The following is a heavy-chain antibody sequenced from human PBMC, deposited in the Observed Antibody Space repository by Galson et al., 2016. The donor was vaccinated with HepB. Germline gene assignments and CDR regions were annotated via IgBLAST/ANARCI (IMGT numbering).Heavy chain of an antibody. Sequence: SLRLSCAASGFTFSTAWMTWVRQAPGKGLEWVGRIKSRTDSGTRDYAAPVIGRFTVSRDDSKTTLYLQMNSLKSEDTAVYFCATVANYQILTGYSYFVFWGRGALCTVSS. J-gene: IGHJ4*02. D-gene: IGHD3-9*01. CDR3: ATVANYQILTGYSYFVF. V-gene: IGHV3-15*01. CDR2: IKSRTDSGTR. CDR1: GFTFSTAW.